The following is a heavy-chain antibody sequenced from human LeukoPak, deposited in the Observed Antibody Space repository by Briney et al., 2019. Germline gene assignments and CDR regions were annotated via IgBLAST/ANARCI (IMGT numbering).Heavy chain of an antibody. CDR2: IYHSGIT. CDR3: ATRRRGDYFDY. D-gene: IGHD3-10*01. J-gene: IGHJ4*02. Sequence: SETLSLTCAVSGGSISSGGYSWSWIRQPPGKGLEWIGYIYHSGITYYNPSLKSRVTISVDRSKNQFSLKLSSVTAADTAVYYCATRRRGDYFDYWGQGTLVTVSS. CDR1: GGSISSGGYS. V-gene: IGHV4-30-2*01.